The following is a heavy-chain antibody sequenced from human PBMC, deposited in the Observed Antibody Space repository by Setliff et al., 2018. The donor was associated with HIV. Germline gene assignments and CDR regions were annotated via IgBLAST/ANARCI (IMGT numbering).Heavy chain of an antibody. CDR1: GFTLSSYS. CDR2: ISSSGSTI. D-gene: IGHD3-3*01. J-gene: IGHJ6*03. V-gene: IGHV3-48*04. Sequence: GVLRLSCAASGFTLSSYSMNWVRQAPGKGLEWVSYISSSGSTIYYADSVRGRFTISRENANNSLYLQMNSLRAEDTAVYYCARVVEGSHQVSLYYYYYYYMDVWGKGTTVTVSS. CDR3: ARVVEGSHQVSLYYYYYYYMDV.